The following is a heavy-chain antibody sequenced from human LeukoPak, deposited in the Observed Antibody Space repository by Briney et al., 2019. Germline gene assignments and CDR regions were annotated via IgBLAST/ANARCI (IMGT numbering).Heavy chain of an antibody. J-gene: IGHJ4*02. CDR2: INTDGSST. Sequence: GGSLRLSCAASGFAFSNYWMHWVRHAPGKGLVWVSHINTDGSSTNYADSVMGRFTISRDNAKNTLYLQMNGLRAEDTAVYYCAYSSLYYFDFWGQGTLVTVSS. CDR1: GFAFSNYW. V-gene: IGHV3-74*01. CDR3: AYSSLYYFDF. D-gene: IGHD6-13*01.